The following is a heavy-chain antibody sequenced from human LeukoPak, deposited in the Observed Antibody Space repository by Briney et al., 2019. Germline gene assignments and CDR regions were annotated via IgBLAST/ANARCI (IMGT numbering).Heavy chain of an antibody. Sequence: GGSLRLSCAASGFTFSSYAMSWVRQAPGKVLEWVSAISGSGGSTYYADSVKGRFTISRDNCKNTLYLQMNSLRAEDTAVYYCAKQQLVPTSLYWGQGTLVTVSS. J-gene: IGHJ4*02. CDR3: AKQQLVPTSLY. D-gene: IGHD6-13*01. CDR2: ISGSGGST. V-gene: IGHV3-23*01. CDR1: GFTFSSYA.